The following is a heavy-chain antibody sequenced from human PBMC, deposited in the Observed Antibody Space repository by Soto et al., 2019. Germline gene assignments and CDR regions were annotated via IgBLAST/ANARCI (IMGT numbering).Heavy chain of an antibody. V-gene: IGHV1-69*13. CDR1: GGTFSSYA. Sequence: GASVKVSCKASGGTFSSYAISWVRQAPGQGLEWMGGIIPIFGTANYAQKFQGRVTITADESTSTAYMELSSLRSEDTAVYYCARDSVVVAANDAFDIWGQGTMVTVSS. J-gene: IGHJ3*02. D-gene: IGHD2-15*01. CDR2: IIPIFGTA. CDR3: ARDSVVVAANDAFDI.